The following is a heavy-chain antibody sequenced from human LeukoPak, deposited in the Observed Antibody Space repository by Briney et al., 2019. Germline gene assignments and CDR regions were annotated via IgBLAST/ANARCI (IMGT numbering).Heavy chain of an antibody. Sequence: SVKVSCKASGGTFSSYAISWVRQAPGQGLEWMGGIVPIFGTANYAQKFQGRVTITADKSTSTAYMELSSLRSEDTAVYYCASSSSGQHDPWGQGTLVTVSS. J-gene: IGHJ5*02. D-gene: IGHD6-13*01. CDR2: IVPIFGTA. CDR1: GGTFSSYA. CDR3: ASSSSGQHDP. V-gene: IGHV1-69*06.